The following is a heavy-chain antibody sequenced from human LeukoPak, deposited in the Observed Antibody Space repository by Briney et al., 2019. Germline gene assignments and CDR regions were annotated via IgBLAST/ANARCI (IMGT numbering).Heavy chain of an antibody. J-gene: IGHJ2*01. CDR1: GFTFSNAW. V-gene: IGHV3-15*01. D-gene: IGHD6-19*01. CDR2: IKSKTDGGTT. Sequence: GGSLRLSCAASGFTFSNAWMSWVRQAPGKGLEWVGRIKSKTDGGTTDYAAPVEGRFSISRDDSKNTMSLQMNSLETEDTAVYYRTTGQWYWYFDLWGRGTRVTVSS. CDR3: TTGQWYWYFDL.